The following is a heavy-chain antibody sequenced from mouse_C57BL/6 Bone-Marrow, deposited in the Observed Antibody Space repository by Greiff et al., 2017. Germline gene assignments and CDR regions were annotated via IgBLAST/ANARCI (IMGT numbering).Heavy chain of an antibody. V-gene: IGHV1-55*01. CDR3: ARRAWDVRAMDY. J-gene: IGHJ4*01. CDR2: IYPGSGST. Sequence: QVQLQQPGAELVKPGASVTMSCKASGYTFTRYWITWVKQRPGQGLEWIGDIYPGSGSTNYNEKFKSKATLTVDTSSSTAYMQLISLTSEDSAVYYCARRAWDVRAMDYWGQGTLVTVSS. D-gene: IGHD4-1*01. CDR1: GYTFTRYW.